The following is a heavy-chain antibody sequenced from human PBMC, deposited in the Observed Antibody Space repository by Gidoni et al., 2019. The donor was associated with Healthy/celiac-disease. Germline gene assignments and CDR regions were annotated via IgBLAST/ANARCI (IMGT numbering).Heavy chain of an antibody. V-gene: IGHV4-34*01. CDR3: ASRWGGYFDY. Sequence: QVQLQQWCAGLLKPSETLSLTCAVYGGSFSGYYWSWIRQPQGKGLEWIGEINHSVSTNYNPSLKSRVTISVDTSKNQFSVKLSSVTAADTAVYYCASRWGGYFDYWGQGTLVTVSS. CDR1: GGSFSGYY. D-gene: IGHD3-16*01. J-gene: IGHJ4*02. CDR2: INHSVST.